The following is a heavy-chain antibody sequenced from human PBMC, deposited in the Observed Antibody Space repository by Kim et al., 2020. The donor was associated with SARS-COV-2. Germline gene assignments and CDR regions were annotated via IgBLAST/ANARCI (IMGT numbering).Heavy chain of an antibody. CDR2: IYYSGST. V-gene: IGHV4-39*01. CDR1: GGSISSSSYY. Sequence: SETLSLTCTVSGGSISSSSYYWGWIRQPPGKGLEWIGSIYYSGSTYYNPSLKSRVTISVDTSKNQFSLKLSSVTAADTAVYYCARHDVNWFDPWGQGTLVTVSS. CDR3: ARHDVNWFDP. J-gene: IGHJ5*02.